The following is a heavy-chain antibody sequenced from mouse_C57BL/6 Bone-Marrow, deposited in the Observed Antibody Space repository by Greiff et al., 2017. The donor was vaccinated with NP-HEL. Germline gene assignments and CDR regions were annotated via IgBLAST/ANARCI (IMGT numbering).Heavy chain of an antibody. J-gene: IGHJ2*01. V-gene: IGHV1-82*01. CDR1: GYAFSSSW. D-gene: IGHD1-1*01. Sequence: VKLMESGPELVKPGASVKISCKASGYAFSSSWMNWVKQRPGKGLEWIGRIYPGDGDTNYNGKFKGKATLTADKSSSTAYMQLSSLTSEDSAVYFCAPSYYYGRGDYWGQGTTLTVSS. CDR2: IYPGDGDT. CDR3: APSYYYGRGDY.